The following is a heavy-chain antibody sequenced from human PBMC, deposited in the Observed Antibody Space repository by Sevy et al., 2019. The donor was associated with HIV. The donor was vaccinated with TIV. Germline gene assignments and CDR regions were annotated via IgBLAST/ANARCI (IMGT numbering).Heavy chain of an antibody. CDR2: ISSSSSTI. Sequence: GGSLRLSCAASGFTFSSYIMNWVRQAPGKGLEWVSYISSSSSTIYYADSVKGRFTISRDNAKNSLYLQMNSLRDEDTAVYYCARDIWGYCSSTSCSDAFDIWGQGTMVTVSS. J-gene: IGHJ3*02. D-gene: IGHD2-2*01. CDR3: ARDIWGYCSSTSCSDAFDI. V-gene: IGHV3-48*02. CDR1: GFTFSSYI.